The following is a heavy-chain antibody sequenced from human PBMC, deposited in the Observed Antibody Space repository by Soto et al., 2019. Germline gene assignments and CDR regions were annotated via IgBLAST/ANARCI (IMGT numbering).Heavy chain of an antibody. CDR2: IIPIFGTA. V-gene: IGHV1-69*01. CDR1: GGTFSSYA. CDR3: ASWGERPGAFDI. Sequence: QVHLVQSGAEVKKPGASVRVSCKTSGGTFSSYAISWVRQAPGQGLEWMGGIIPIFGTANYAQKFQGRVTITADESTSTAYMELSSLRSEDTAVYYCASWGERPGAFDIWGQGTMVTVSS. J-gene: IGHJ3*02. D-gene: IGHD3-16*01.